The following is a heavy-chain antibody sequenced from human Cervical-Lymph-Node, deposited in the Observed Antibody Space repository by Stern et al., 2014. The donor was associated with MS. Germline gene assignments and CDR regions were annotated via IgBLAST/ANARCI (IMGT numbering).Heavy chain of an antibody. CDR3: TKDTYGPEDY. CDR1: GFTFRDYW. V-gene: IGHV3-74*02. CDR2: INRDATIT. Sequence: EVQLVESGGALVQPGGSLRLSCVASGFTFRDYWMHWVRQTPGKGLVWVARINRDATITNPADSVRGRFTISRDNARNTLYLQMNSLRAEDTAVYYCTKDTYGPEDYWGQGTSVTVSS. D-gene: IGHD3-10*01. J-gene: IGHJ4*02.